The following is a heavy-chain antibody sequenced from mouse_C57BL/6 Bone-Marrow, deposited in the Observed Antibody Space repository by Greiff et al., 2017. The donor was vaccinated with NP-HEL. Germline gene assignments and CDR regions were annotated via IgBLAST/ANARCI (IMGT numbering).Heavy chain of an antibody. CDR3: ARAADYGSSYAMDY. D-gene: IGHD1-1*01. CDR1: GFTFSSYA. J-gene: IGHJ4*01. CDR2: ISDGGSYT. V-gene: IGHV5-4*03. Sequence: EVKLVESGGGLVKPGGSLKLSCAASGFTFSSYAMSWVRQTPEKRLEWVATISDGGSYTYYPDNVKGRFTISRDNAKNNLYLQMSHLKSEDTAMYYCARAADYGSSYAMDYWGQGTSVTVSS.